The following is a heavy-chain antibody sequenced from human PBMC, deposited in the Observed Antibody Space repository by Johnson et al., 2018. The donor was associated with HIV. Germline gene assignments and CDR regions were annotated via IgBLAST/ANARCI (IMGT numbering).Heavy chain of an antibody. CDR2: ISYDGDNK. J-gene: IGHJ3*02. CDR1: GFTFSSYT. V-gene: IGHV3-30-3*01. Sequence: QVQLVESGGGVVQPGTSLRLSCAASGFTFSSYTMHWVRQAPGKGLEWVAVISYDGDNKYYADSVKVRFTISRDNSKNTLYLQMNSLRAEDTAVYYCAKESAFDIWGQGTMVTVS. CDR3: AKESAFDI.